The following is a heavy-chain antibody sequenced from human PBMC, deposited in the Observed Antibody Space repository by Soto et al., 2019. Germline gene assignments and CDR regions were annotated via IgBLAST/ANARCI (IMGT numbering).Heavy chain of an antibody. CDR2: IYYSGST. J-gene: IGHJ6*03. CDR3: ARLHPYYYYYYMDV. V-gene: IGHV4-59*08. CDR1: GGSISSYY. Sequence: SETLSLTCTVSGGSISSYYWSWIRQPPGKGLGWIGYIYYSGSTNYNPSLKSRVTISVDTSKNQLSLKLSSVTAADTAVYYCARLHPYYYYYYMDVWGKGTTVTVSS.